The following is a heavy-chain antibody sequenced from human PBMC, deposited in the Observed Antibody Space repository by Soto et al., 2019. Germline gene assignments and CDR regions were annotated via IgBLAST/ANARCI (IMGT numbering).Heavy chain of an antibody. CDR2: IIPIFGTA. J-gene: IGHJ6*02. D-gene: IGHD2-8*01. Sequence: QVQLVQSGAEVKKPGSSVKVSCKASGGTFSSYAISWVRQAPGQGLEWMGGIIPIFGTANYAQKFQGRVTITADESTSTAYMERSSLRSEDTAVYYCARDEEVEGYCTNVVCRPPNGMDVWGQGTTVTVSS. CDR1: GGTFSSYA. V-gene: IGHV1-69*01. CDR3: ARDEEVEGYCTNVVCRPPNGMDV.